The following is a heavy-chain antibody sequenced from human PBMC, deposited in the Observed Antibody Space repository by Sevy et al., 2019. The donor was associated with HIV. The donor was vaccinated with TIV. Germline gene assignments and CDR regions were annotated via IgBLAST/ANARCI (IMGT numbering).Heavy chain of an antibody. CDR3: AKELTGFYGMDV. D-gene: IGHD3-9*01. CDR2: ISYDGINK. Sequence: GGSLRLSCEVSGLSVTNNGMHWVRQAPGKGLEWVEVISYDGINKYYGDSVKGRFIISRDKSKNTLYLQMNILRIEDTAVYYCAKELTGFYGMDVWGQGTTVTVSS. J-gene: IGHJ6*02. CDR1: GLSVTNNG. V-gene: IGHV3-30*18.